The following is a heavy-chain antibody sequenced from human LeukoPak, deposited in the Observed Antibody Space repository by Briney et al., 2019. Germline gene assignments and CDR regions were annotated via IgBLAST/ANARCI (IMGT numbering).Heavy chain of an antibody. J-gene: IGHJ6*02. CDR3: ARVFNDFWSGYYGMDV. V-gene: IGHV1-69*13. Sequence: SVKVSCKASGGTFSSYAISWVRQAPGQGLEWMGGIIPIFGTANYAQKFQGRVTITADESTSTAYMELRSLRSDDTAVYYCARVFNDFWSGYYGMDVWGQGTTVTVSS. CDR2: IIPIFGTA. CDR1: GGTFSSYA. D-gene: IGHD3-3*01.